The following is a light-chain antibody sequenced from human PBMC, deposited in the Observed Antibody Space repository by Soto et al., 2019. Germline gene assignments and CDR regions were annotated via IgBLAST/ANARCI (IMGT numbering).Light chain of an antibody. CDR3: ETWDGNTWV. J-gene: IGLJ3*02. Sequence: QPVLTQSSSASASLGSSVKLTCTLSSGHSGYIIAWHQQQPGKAPRYLMKLEGSGDYKKGSGVPDRFSGSSSGADRYLTISNLQSEDEADYYCETWDGNTWVFGGGTQLTVL. CDR1: SGHSGYI. V-gene: IGLV4-60*03. CDR2: LEGSGDY.